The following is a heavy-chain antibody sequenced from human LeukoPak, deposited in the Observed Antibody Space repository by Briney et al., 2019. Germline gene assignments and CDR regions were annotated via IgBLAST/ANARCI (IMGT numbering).Heavy chain of an antibody. D-gene: IGHD3-22*01. Sequence: ASVKVSCKASGYTFTGYYMHWVRQAPGQGLEWMGWMNPNSGNTGYAQKFQGRVTMTRNTSISTAYMELSSLRSEDTAVYYCASFYYDSSDPVDYWGQGTLVTVSS. CDR1: GYTFTGYY. V-gene: IGHV1-8*02. CDR3: ASFYYDSSDPVDY. CDR2: MNPNSGNT. J-gene: IGHJ4*02.